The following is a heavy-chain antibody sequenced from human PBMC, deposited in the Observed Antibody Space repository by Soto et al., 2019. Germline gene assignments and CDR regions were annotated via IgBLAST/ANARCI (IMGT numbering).Heavy chain of an antibody. Sequence: GASVKVSCKASGGTFSSYTISWVRQAPGQGLEWMGRIIPILGIANYAQKFQGRVTITADKSTSTAYMELSSLRSEDTAVYYCARGEDIVVVPADAFDICGQGTMVTVSS. CDR1: GGTFSSYT. V-gene: IGHV1-69*02. D-gene: IGHD2-2*01. CDR3: ARGEDIVVVPADAFDI. J-gene: IGHJ3*02. CDR2: IIPILGIA.